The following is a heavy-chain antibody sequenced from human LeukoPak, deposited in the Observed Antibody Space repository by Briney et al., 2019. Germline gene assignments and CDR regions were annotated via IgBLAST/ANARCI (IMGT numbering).Heavy chain of an antibody. Sequence: ASVTVSCTASGYTFTSYGISWVRQAPGQGLEWMGWFSAYNGNTNYAQKLQGRVTMTTDTSTSTAFMELRSLRSDDTAVYYCARGPLDSGYTYFDYWGQGTLVSVAS. CDR2: FSAYNGNT. D-gene: IGHD5-12*01. CDR3: ARGPLDSGYTYFDY. J-gene: IGHJ4*02. CDR1: GYTFTSYG. V-gene: IGHV1-18*01.